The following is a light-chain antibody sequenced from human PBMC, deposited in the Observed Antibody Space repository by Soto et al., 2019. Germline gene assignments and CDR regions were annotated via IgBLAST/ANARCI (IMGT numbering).Light chain of an antibody. J-gene: IGKJ5*01. CDR3: LQDSDSPIN. Sequence: EIVLMQSPATLSVSPGERATLSCRASQSVSSNLAWYQQKPGQAPRLLIYGASTRATGIPARFSGSGSGTEFTLTISILQSEDDGVCDCLQDSDSPINCGQGTRLEI. CDR2: GAS. CDR1: QSVSSN. V-gene: IGKV3-15*01.